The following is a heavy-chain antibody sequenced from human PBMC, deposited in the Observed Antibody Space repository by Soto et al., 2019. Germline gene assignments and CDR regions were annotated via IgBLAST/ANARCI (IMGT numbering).Heavy chain of an antibody. CDR1: GGSISSYY. D-gene: IGHD6-6*01. CDR2: IYYSGST. Sequence: PSETLSLTCTVSGGSISSYYWSWIRQPPGKGLEWIGYIYYSGSTNYNPSLKSRVTISVDTSKNQFSLKLSSVTAADTAVYYCAREEQLVHTEGYYYYYYMDVWGKGTTVTVSS. J-gene: IGHJ6*03. V-gene: IGHV4-59*01. CDR3: AREEQLVHTEGYYYYYYMDV.